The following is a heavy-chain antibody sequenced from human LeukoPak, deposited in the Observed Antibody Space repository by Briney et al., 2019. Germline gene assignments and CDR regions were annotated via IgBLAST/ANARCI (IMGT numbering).Heavy chain of an antibody. Sequence: GGSLRLSCAASGSTFSSYAMSWVRQAPGKGLEWVSAISGSGGSTYYADSVKGRFTISRDNSKNTLYLQMNSLRAEDTAVYYCAKGRSMVQVLDYWGQGTLVTVSS. J-gene: IGHJ4*02. CDR3: AKGRSMVQVLDY. D-gene: IGHD3-10*01. V-gene: IGHV3-23*01. CDR2: ISGSGGST. CDR1: GSTFSSYA.